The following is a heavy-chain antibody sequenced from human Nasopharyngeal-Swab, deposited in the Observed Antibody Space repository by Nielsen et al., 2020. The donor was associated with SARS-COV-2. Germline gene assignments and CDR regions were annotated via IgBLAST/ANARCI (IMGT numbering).Heavy chain of an antibody. CDR1: GYTLSNYA. J-gene: IGHJ4*02. CDR3: ARVPAVAASRIDY. D-gene: IGHD6-19*01. Sequence: ASVKVSCKASGYTLSNYAMYWVRQAPGKRADVMGWINAGKGNTIYLQRFQGRVRISRDTSANPVYMELNRLRSEDTAVYYCARVPAVAASRIDYWGQGTLVTVSS. V-gene: IGHV1-3*01. CDR2: INAGKGNT.